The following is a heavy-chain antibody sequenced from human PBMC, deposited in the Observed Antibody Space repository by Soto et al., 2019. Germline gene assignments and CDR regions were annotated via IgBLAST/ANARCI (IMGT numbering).Heavy chain of an antibody. CDR1: CGAFSGFY. J-gene: IGHJ6*04. CDR2: INHSGST. CDR3: ARGDALRPLAV. V-gene: IGHV4-34*01. D-gene: IGHD3-3*01. Sequence: SETPSLTLAVYCGAFSGFYWGWVRQPPGKGLEWIGEINHSGSTNYNPSLKSRVTISVDTSKNQFSLKLSSVTAADTAVYYCARGDALRPLAVWGKGTTVTVSS.